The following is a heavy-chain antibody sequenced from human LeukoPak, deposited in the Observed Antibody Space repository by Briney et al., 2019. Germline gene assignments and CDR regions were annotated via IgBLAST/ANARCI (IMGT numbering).Heavy chain of an antibody. CDR3: ASQKNGASDY. CDR2: IKQDGSEK. CDR1: XLTFSNYL. V-gene: IGHV3-7*05. D-gene: IGHD1-1*01. Sequence: PGGSLRLSCAASXLTFSNYLMSWVRQAPGKGLEWLTNIKQDGSEKYYVDSVKGRFTISRDNAKNSLYLQMNSLRAEDTAVYYCASQKNGASDYWGQGTLVTVSS. J-gene: IGHJ4*02.